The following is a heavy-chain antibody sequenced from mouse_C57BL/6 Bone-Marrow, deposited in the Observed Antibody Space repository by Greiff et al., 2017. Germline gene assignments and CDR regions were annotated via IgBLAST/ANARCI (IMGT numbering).Heavy chain of an antibody. CDR3: ARGDYYGSRLYWSFAV. D-gene: IGHD1-1*01. CDR1: GYTFTAYA. Sequence: QVQLQQSGPELVRPGVSVKISCQGSGYTFTAYAMHWVKQSHAKSLEWIGVISTYYGDASYNQKFKDKATMTVDKSSSTAYMELARLTSEDSAVYYCARGDYYGSRLYWSFAVRGTSTTVPAFS. CDR2: ISTYYGDA. J-gene: IGHJ1*03. V-gene: IGHV1-67*01.